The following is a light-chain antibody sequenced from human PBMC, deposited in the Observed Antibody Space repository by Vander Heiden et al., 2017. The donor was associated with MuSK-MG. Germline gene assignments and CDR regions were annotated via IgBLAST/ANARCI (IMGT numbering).Light chain of an antibody. CDR1: SSNIGAYYD. Sequence: QSVLPQPPSVSGAPGQRVTISCTGSSSNIGAYYDVHWYQHLPGTAPKLLIYGNNNRPLGVPDRFSGSRSGTSASLAITGLQAEDEADYYCQSYDSSLSGCVFGTGTKVTVL. CDR2: GNN. J-gene: IGLJ1*01. CDR3: QSYDSSLSGCV. V-gene: IGLV1-40*01.